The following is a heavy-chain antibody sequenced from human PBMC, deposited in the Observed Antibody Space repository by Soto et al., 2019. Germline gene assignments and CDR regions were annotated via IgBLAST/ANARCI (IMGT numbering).Heavy chain of an antibody. Sequence: QITLKESGPTLVRPTQTLTLTCTFSGFSLSTTGVGVGWIRQPPGKALQWLALIYWDDDNRYSRSLKSRLTIPKATSKNEVILTMTNMASVDTATYYWAQRLRDYGLGRERATYFDPWGQGTLVTVSS. D-gene: IGHD3-10*01. CDR3: AQRLRDYGLGRERATYFDP. CDR2: IYWDDDN. J-gene: IGHJ5*02. CDR1: GFSLSTTGVG. V-gene: IGHV2-5*02.